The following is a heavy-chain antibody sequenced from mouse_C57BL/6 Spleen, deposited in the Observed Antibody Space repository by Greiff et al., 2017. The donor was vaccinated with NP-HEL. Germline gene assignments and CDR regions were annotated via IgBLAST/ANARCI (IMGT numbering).Heavy chain of an antibody. Sequence: QVQLQQSGAELARPGASVKLSCKASGYTFTSYGISWVKQRTGQGLEWIGEIYPRSGNTYYNEKFKGKATLTADKSSSTAYMELLSLTSEDSAVYFCARGDYGSSYGAWFAYWGQGTLVTVSA. J-gene: IGHJ3*01. D-gene: IGHD1-1*01. CDR1: GYTFTSYG. V-gene: IGHV1-81*01. CDR2: IYPRSGNT. CDR3: ARGDYGSSYGAWFAY.